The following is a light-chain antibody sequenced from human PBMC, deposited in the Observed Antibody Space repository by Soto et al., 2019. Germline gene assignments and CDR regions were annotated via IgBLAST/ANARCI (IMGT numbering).Light chain of an antibody. V-gene: IGKV3-20*01. J-gene: IGKJ4*01. Sequence: EYVLTQSACTLALSAGERATLSWRASQTVRNNYLAWYQQKNGQAPRLLIYDASSRATGIPDRFSGGRYGTDFNLTISRLETEDFAVHDCQQFRSYPLTFGGGTKVDI. CDR2: DAS. CDR3: QQFRSYPLT. CDR1: QTVRNNY.